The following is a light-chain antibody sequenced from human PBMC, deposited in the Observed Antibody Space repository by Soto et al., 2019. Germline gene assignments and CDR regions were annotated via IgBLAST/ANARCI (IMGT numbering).Light chain of an antibody. Sequence: DIQMTQSPSTLSASVGDRVTITCRASQSISSWLAWYQQKPGKAPKLLIYDASSLESGVPSRFSGSGSGTEFTLTISSLQPDDFATYYCQQYNSYSQWTFDQGTKVEIK. CDR2: DAS. CDR1: QSISSW. J-gene: IGKJ1*01. V-gene: IGKV1-5*01. CDR3: QQYNSYSQWT.